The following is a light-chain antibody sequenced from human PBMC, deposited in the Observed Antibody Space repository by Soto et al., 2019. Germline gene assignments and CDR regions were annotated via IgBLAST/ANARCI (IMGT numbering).Light chain of an antibody. J-gene: IGKJ5*01. Sequence: EVVLMQSPGTLSLSPGERATLSCRPSQSVNSRYLAWYQQKPGRAPRLLISGASTRATGIPARFSGSGSGTDFTLTIGRLESEDFAVYFCQYYGGTPITFGQGTRLEI. CDR2: GAS. V-gene: IGKV3-20*01. CDR3: QYYGGTPIT. CDR1: QSVNSRY.